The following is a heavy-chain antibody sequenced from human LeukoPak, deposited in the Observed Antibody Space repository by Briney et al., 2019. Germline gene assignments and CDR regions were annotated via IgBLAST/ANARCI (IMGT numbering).Heavy chain of an antibody. CDR3: ARDRDVLRFLGDSYYYYYGMDV. Sequence: SVRVSCKASGGTFSSYAISWVRQAPGQGLEWMGGITPIFGTANYAQKFQGRVTITADESTSTAYMELSSLRSEDTAVYYCARDRDVLRFLGDSYYYYYGMDVWGQGTTVTVSS. J-gene: IGHJ6*02. V-gene: IGHV1-69*13. CDR2: ITPIFGTA. D-gene: IGHD3-3*01. CDR1: GGTFSSYA.